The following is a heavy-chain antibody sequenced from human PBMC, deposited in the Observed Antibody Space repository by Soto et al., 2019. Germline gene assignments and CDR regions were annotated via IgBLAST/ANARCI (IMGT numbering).Heavy chain of an antibody. Sequence: EVPLVESGGGLVKPGGSLRLSCAASGFTFSSYSMNWFRQSPGKGLEWVSSISSSSSYIYYADSVKGRFTISRDNAKNSLYLQRTSLRAEDTAVYYCESDLVRWELLEWCDPWGQGTLVTVSS. CDR1: GFTFSSYS. V-gene: IGHV3-21*01. CDR3: ESDLVRWELLEWCDP. J-gene: IGHJ5*02. CDR2: ISSSSSYI. D-gene: IGHD1-26*01.